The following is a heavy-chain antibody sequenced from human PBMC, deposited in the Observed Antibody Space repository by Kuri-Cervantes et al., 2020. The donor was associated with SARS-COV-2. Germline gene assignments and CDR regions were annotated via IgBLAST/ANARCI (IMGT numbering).Heavy chain of an antibody. J-gene: IGHJ4*02. D-gene: IGHD5-18*01. Sequence: GGSLRLSCAASGFTFSSYWMSWVRQAPGKGLEWVANIKQDGSEKYYVDSVKGRFTISRDNARNSLSLQLNSLRVEDTALYYCAKVLGGYNHGRLFDLWGRGTLVTVSS. CDR1: GFTFSSYW. CDR2: IKQDGSEK. V-gene: IGHV3-7*02. CDR3: AKVLGGYNHGRLFDL.